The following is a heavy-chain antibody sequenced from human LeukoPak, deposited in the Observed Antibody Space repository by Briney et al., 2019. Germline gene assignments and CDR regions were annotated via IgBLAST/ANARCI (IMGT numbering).Heavy chain of an antibody. CDR2: ISWNSGSI. CDR3: AKDLGARLGAFDI. D-gene: IGHD1-26*01. V-gene: IGHV3-9*01. Sequence: GGSLRLSCAASGFTFDDYAMHWVRHAPGKGLEWVSGISWNSGSIGYADSVKGRFTISRDSAKNSLYLQMNSLRAEDTAFYYCAKDLGARLGAFDIWGQGTMVTVSS. CDR1: GFTFDDYA. J-gene: IGHJ3*02.